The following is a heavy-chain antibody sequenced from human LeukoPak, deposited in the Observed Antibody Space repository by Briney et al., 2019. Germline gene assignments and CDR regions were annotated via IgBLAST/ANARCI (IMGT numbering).Heavy chain of an antibody. Sequence: PGGSLRLSCATSGFTFSTYAMSWVRQAPGKGLEWVSAISGSGANTYYANSVRGRFTISKDNSKNTLYLQMNNLSAEDTAVYFCAKDLQSGYDSPSPEEYRGQGPLVTVSS. CDR2: ISGSGANT. D-gene: IGHD3-22*01. V-gene: IGHV3-23*01. J-gene: IGHJ4*02. CDR1: GFTFSTYA. CDR3: AKDLQSGYDSPSPEEY.